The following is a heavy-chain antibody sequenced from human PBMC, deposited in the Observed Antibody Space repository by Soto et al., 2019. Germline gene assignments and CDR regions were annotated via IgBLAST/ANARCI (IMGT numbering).Heavy chain of an antibody. Sequence: GGSLRLSCAASGFTFSGSAMHWVRQASGKGLEWVGRIRSKANSYATAYAASVKGRFTISRDDSKNTAYLQMNSLKTEDTAVYYCTRQDPINYYDSSGYYYDYWGQGTLVTVSS. CDR3: TRQDPINYYDSSGYYYDY. V-gene: IGHV3-73*01. CDR1: GFTFSGSA. D-gene: IGHD3-22*01. CDR2: IRSKANSYAT. J-gene: IGHJ4*02.